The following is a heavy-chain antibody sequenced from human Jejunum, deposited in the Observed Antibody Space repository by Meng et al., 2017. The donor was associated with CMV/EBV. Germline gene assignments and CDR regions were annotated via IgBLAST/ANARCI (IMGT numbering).Heavy chain of an antibody. CDR1: RFTFSSAW. J-gene: IGHJ5*02. CDR3: ARDEGTHGWFDP. CDR2: INQDGSET. Sequence: AAARFTFSSAWRSWVRQAPGKGLEWVANINQDGSETYYVDSVKGRFTISRDNAKNSLYLQMNSLRAEDTAVYYCARDEGTHGWFDPWGQGTLVTVSS. V-gene: IGHV3-7*01. D-gene: IGHD3-10*01.